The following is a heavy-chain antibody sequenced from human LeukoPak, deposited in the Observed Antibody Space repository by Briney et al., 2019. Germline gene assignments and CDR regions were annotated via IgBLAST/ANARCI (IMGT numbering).Heavy chain of an antibody. CDR3: AKDRGDRYWYFDL. Sequence: GGSLRLSCVVSGFTFSNYAMSWVRQAPGKGLEWVAGLSGSGDSRFYADSVRGRVTMSRDNSKNMVYLRMKSLKAEETAVYSCAKDRGDRYWYFDLWGRGTLVSVSS. D-gene: IGHD4-17*01. CDR2: LSGSGDSR. V-gene: IGHV3-23*01. CDR1: GFTFSNYA. J-gene: IGHJ2*01.